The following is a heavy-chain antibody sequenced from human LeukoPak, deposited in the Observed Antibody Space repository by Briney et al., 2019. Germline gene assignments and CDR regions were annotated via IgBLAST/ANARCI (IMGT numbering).Heavy chain of an antibody. CDR2: INHSGST. D-gene: IGHD6-13*01. CDR1: GGSFSGYH. V-gene: IGHV4-34*01. CDR3: ARVGTGIAAAYTDY. J-gene: IGHJ4*02. Sequence: SETLSLTCAVYGGSFSGYHWSWIRQPPGKGLEWIGEINHSGSTNYNPSPKSRVTISVDTSKNQFSLKLSSVTAADTAVYYCARVGTGIAAAYTDYWGQGTLVTVSS.